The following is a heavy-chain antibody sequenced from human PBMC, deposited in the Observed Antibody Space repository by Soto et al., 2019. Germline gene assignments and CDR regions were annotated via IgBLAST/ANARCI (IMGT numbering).Heavy chain of an antibody. Sequence: PSETLSLTCAVYGVSFSDYYWNWIRQPPGKGLEWIGEINHSGSTNYNPSLKSRVTISVDTSKNQFSLKLSSLTAADTAVYYCARWGDSSALHYFDSWGQGTLVTVPQ. D-gene: IGHD3-22*01. CDR3: ARWGDSSALHYFDS. J-gene: IGHJ4*02. V-gene: IGHV4-34*01. CDR2: INHSGST. CDR1: GVSFSDYY.